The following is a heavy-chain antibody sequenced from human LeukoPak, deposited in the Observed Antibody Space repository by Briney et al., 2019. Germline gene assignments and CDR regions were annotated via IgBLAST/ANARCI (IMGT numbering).Heavy chain of an antibody. CDR2: IIPIFGTA. Sequence: ASVKVSCKASGGTFSSYAISWVRQAPGQGLEWMGGIIPIFGTANYAQKFQGRVTITADESTSTAYMELSSLRSEDTAVYYCARGEGAVVISWFDPWGRGTLVTVSS. CDR1: GGTFSSYA. J-gene: IGHJ5*02. D-gene: IGHD3-22*01. CDR3: ARGEGAVVISWFDP. V-gene: IGHV1-69*13.